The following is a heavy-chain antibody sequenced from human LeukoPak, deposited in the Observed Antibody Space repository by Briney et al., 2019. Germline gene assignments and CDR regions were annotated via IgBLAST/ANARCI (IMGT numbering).Heavy chain of an antibody. CDR1: GFTFSSYA. CDR3: AKARKRTDYSNYVAPTGY. J-gene: IGHJ4*02. V-gene: IGHV3-23*01. D-gene: IGHD4-11*01. Sequence: GGSLRLSCAASGFTFSSYAMSWVRQAPGKGLGWVSAISGSGGSTYYADSVKGRFTISRDNSKNTLYLQMNSLRAEDTAVYYCAKARKRTDYSNYVAPTGYWGQGTLVTVSS. CDR2: ISGSGGST.